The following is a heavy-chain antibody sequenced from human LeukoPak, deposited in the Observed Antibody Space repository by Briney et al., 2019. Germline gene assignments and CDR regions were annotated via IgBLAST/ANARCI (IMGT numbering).Heavy chain of an antibody. CDR1: GGSISSYY. CDR2: IYYSGST. V-gene: IGHV4-59*01. CDR3: ARLSSSSGYYFDY. J-gene: IGHJ4*02. Sequence: PSETLSLTCTVSGGSISSYYRSWIRQPPGKGLEWIGYIYYSGSTNYNPSLKSRVTISVDTSKNQFSLKLSSVTAADTAVYYCARLSSSSGYYFDYWGQGTLVTVSS. D-gene: IGHD6-13*01.